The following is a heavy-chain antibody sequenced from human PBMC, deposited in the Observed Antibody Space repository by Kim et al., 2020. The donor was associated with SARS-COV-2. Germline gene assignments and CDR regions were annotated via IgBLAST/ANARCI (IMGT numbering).Heavy chain of an antibody. V-gene: IGHV1-8*01. Sequence: AQKFQGRVTMTRNTSISTAYMELSSLRSEDTAVYYCARVPSSGWYGEFDYWGQGTLVTVSS. J-gene: IGHJ4*02. CDR3: ARVPSSGWYGEFDY. D-gene: IGHD6-19*01.